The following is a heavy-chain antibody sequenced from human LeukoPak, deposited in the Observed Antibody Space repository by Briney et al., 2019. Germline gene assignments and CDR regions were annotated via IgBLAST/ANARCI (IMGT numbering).Heavy chain of an antibody. V-gene: IGHV1-69*02. CDR2: IIPILGIA. Sequence: SVKVSCKASGGTFSSYTISWVRQAPGQGLEWMGRIIPILGIANYAQKFQGRVTITADKSTSTAYMELSSLRSEDTAVYYCARVSSGSLGFDPWGQGTLVTVSS. J-gene: IGHJ5*02. D-gene: IGHD1-26*01. CDR1: GGTFSSYT. CDR3: ARVSSGSLGFDP.